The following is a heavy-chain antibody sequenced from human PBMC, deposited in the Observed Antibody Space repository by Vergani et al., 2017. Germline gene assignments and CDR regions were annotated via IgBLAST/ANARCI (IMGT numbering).Heavy chain of an antibody. CDR2: ISYDGSNK. D-gene: IGHD4-17*01. Sequence: VQLLESGGGVVQPGRSLRLSCAASGFTFSSYAMHWVRQAPGKGLEWVAVISYDGSNKYYADSVKGRFTISRDNSKNTLYLQMNSLRAEDTAVYYCARSDGDYEARWYFDLWGRGTLVTVSS. V-gene: IGHV3-30-3*01. CDR3: ARSDGDYEARWYFDL. CDR1: GFTFSSYA. J-gene: IGHJ2*01.